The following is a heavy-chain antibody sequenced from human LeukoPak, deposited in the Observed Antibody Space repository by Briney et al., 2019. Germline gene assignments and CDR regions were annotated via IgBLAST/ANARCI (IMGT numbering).Heavy chain of an antibody. J-gene: IGHJ4*02. CDR1: GGTFSSYA. V-gene: IGHV1-2*02. Sequence: ASVKVSCKASGGTFSSYAISWVRQAPGQGLEWMGWINPNSGGTNYAQKFQGRVTMTRDTSISTAYMELSRLRSDDTGVYYCARDLTTYYCGSGSYLGFDYWGQGTLVTVSS. D-gene: IGHD3-10*01. CDR2: INPNSGGT. CDR3: ARDLTTYYCGSGSYLGFDY.